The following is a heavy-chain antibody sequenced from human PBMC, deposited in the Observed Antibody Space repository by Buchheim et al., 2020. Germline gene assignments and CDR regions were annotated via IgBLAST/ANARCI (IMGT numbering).Heavy chain of an antibody. Sequence: EVQLVESGGGLVKPGGSLRLSCAASGFTFSNAWMSWVRQAPGKGLEWVGRIISKTDGGTTDYAAPVKGRFTISRDDSKNTLFVQMNSLKTEDTAVYYCTTDSFDYDSSGRFYWGQGTL. V-gene: IGHV3-15*01. J-gene: IGHJ4*02. D-gene: IGHD3-22*01. CDR3: TTDSFDYDSSGRFY. CDR2: IISKTDGGTT. CDR1: GFTFSNAW.